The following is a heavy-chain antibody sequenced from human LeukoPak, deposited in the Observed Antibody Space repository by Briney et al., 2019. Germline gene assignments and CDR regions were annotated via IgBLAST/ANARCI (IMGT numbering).Heavy chain of an antibody. CDR3: ATSKDTAGGPY. J-gene: IGHJ4*02. Sequence: GGSLRLSCEASGFSMSVYWMSGVRQAPGKGLEWVGNVKQDGSERNFVDSVKGRFPISRDNSKNSLFLQMNSLRADDTAIYYCATSKDTAGGPYWGQGTLVTVSS. V-gene: IGHV3-7*01. CDR2: VKQDGSER. CDR1: GFSMSVYW. D-gene: IGHD5-18*01.